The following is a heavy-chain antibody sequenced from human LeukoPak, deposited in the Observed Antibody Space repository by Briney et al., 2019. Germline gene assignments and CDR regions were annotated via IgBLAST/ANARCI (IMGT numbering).Heavy chain of an antibody. CDR2: IDDSGST. D-gene: IGHD7-27*01. J-gene: IGHJ6*03. Sequence: PSETLSLTCAVYGGSFSGYYWRWIRQSPGKGLEWIGEIDDSGSTNYDPSLKSRVTLSVDTSKNQISLKLTSVTAADTAVYYCARVAGDPIYFYYYMDVWGKGTTVTVSS. V-gene: IGHV4-34*01. CDR1: GGSFSGYY. CDR3: ARVAGDPIYFYYYMDV.